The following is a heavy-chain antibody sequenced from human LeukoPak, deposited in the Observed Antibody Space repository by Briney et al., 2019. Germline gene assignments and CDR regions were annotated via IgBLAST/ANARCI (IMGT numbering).Heavy chain of an antibody. Sequence: PSETLSLTCTVSGGSINTYYWSWIWQPPGKGLERIGYIYYSGSTNYNPSLKSRVTISVDTSKNQFSLKLNSVTAADTAIYYCTRGSRYCSSGSCYGWFDPWGQGTLVTVSS. D-gene: IGHD2-15*01. CDR1: GGSINTYY. CDR2: IYYSGST. V-gene: IGHV4-59*01. J-gene: IGHJ5*02. CDR3: TRGSRYCSSGSCYGWFDP.